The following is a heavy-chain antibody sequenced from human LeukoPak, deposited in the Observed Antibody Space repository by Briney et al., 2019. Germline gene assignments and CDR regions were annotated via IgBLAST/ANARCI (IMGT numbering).Heavy chain of an antibody. CDR3: ARGVRRRPGAFDI. V-gene: IGHV3-66*01. J-gene: IGHJ3*02. Sequence: GGSLRLSCAASGFTVSSNYMSWLRQAPGKGLEWVSVIYSGGSTYYADSVKGRFTISRDNSKNTLYLQMNSLRAEDTAVYYCARGVRRRPGAFDIWGQGTMVTVSS. D-gene: IGHD6-25*01. CDR1: GFTVSSNY. CDR2: IYSGGST.